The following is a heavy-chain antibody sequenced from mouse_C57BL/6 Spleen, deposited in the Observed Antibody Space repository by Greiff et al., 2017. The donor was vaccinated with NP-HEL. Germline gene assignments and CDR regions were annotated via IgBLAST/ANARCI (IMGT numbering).Heavy chain of an antibody. CDR1: GYSFTDYN. CDR3: ARGSSYDAMDY. D-gene: IGHD1-1*01. J-gene: IGHJ4*01. V-gene: IGHV1-39*01. CDR2: INPNYGTT. Sequence: VQLKESGPELVKPGASVKISCTASGYSFTDYNMNWVQQSTGKSLEWIGVINPNYGTTSYNQKFNGKATLTVDQSSSTAYMQLNSLTSEDSAVYYCARGSSYDAMDYWGQGTSVTVSS.